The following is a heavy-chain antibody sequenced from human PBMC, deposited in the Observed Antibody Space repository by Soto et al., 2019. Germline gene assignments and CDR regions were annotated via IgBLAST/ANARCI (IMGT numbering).Heavy chain of an antibody. V-gene: IGHV1-18*04. CDR1: GYTFTSYG. J-gene: IGHJ4*02. Sequence: ASVKVSCKASGYTFTSYGLNWVRLAPGQGLEWMGRIASHDGSTVSAQSFQGRLTLTRDTFTNTAYLELGALTSDDTGLYFCWRNDGDDSTNFWGQGTLVTVYS. CDR3: WRNDGDDSTNF. D-gene: IGHD3-22*01. CDR2: IASHDGST.